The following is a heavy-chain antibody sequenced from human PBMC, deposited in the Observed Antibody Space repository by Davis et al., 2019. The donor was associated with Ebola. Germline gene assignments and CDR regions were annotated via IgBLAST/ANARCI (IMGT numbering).Heavy chain of an antibody. CDR2: ISYDGSNK. CDR1: GFTFSIYA. V-gene: IGHV3-30-3*01. D-gene: IGHD5-18*01. J-gene: IGHJ4*02. CDR3: AGGDWDTAMVDDY. Sequence: PGGSLRLSCAASGFTFSIYAMHWVRQAPGKGLEWVAVISYDGSNKYYADSVKGRFTISRDNSKNTLYLQMNSLRAEDTAVYYCAGGDWDTAMVDDYWGQGTLVTVSS.